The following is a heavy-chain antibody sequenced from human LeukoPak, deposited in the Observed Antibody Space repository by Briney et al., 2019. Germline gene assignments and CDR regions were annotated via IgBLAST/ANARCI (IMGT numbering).Heavy chain of an antibody. CDR3: AREYKGRQLVRLTGIIGGY. V-gene: IGHV1-2*02. D-gene: IGHD6-6*01. CDR1: GYTFTGYY. Sequence: ASVKVSCKASGYTFTGYYMHWVRQAPGQGLEWMGWINPNSGGTNYAQKFQGRVTMTRDTSISTAYMELSRLRSDDTAAYYCAREYKGRQLVRLTGIIGGYWGQGTLVTVSS. J-gene: IGHJ4*02. CDR2: INPNSGGT.